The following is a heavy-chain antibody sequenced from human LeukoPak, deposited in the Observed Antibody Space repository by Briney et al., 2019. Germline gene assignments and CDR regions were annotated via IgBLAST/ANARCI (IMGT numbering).Heavy chain of an antibody. D-gene: IGHD2/OR15-2a*01. CDR2: IYYSGST. Sequence: SETLSLTCTVSGGSISSYYWSWIRQPPGKGLEWIGYIYYSGSTNYNPSLKSRVTISVDTSKNQFSLKLSSVTAADTVVYYCARGPYYADTPGAFDIWGQGTMVTVSS. V-gene: IGHV4-59*01. CDR3: ARGPYYADTPGAFDI. J-gene: IGHJ3*02. CDR1: GGSISSYY.